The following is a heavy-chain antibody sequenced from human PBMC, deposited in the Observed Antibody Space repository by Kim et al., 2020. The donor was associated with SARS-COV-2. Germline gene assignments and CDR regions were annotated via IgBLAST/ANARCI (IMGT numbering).Heavy chain of an antibody. D-gene: IGHD6-19*01. Sequence: ASVKVSCKASGYTFTSYDINWVRQATGQGLEWMGWMNPNSGNTGYAQKFQGRVTMTRNTSISTAYMELSSLRSEDTAVYYCARGKVSYSSRRRQPSSYYFDYWGQGTLVTVSS. CDR1: GYTFTSYD. CDR2: MNPNSGNT. J-gene: IGHJ4*02. V-gene: IGHV1-8*01. CDR3: ARGKVSYSSRRRQPSSYYFDY.